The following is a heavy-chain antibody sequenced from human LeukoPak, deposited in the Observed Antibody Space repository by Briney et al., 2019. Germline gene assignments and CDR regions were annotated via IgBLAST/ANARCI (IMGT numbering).Heavy chain of an antibody. Sequence: SETLSLTCTVSGGSLTNYYWTWLRQPPGKGLEWIGYIDYSGRANYSPSLKSRVTISLDTSNNQFSLKFNSVTAADTAVYYCARVGHYYDSSGYTNNGYYFDYWGQGTLVTVSS. V-gene: IGHV4-59*01. CDR1: GGSLTNYY. J-gene: IGHJ4*02. CDR2: IDYSGRA. D-gene: IGHD3-22*01. CDR3: ARVGHYYDSSGYTNNGYYFDY.